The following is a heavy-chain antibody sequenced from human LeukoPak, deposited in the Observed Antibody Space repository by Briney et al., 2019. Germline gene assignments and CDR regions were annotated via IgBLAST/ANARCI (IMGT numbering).Heavy chain of an antibody. CDR1: GFTFSSYG. J-gene: IGHJ4*02. V-gene: IGHV3-30*18. Sequence: GGSLRLSCAASGFTFSSYGMHWVRQAPGKGLEWVAVISYDGSNKYYADSVKGRFTISRDNSKNTLYLQMNSLRAEDTAVYYCAKVQMYYYDSSGYYPALDYWGQGTLVTASS. D-gene: IGHD3-22*01. CDR2: ISYDGSNK. CDR3: AKVQMYYYDSSGYYPALDY.